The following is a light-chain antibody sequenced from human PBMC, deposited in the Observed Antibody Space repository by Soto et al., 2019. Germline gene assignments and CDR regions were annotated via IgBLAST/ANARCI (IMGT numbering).Light chain of an antibody. CDR2: GAS. V-gene: IGKV3-20*01. CDR1: QSVSSDY. J-gene: IGKJ5*01. CDR3: QQYGSSPIT. Sequence: IVLTQSPGTLSLSPGERASVYCSASQSVSSDYLAWYQQKPGQAPRLLIYGASSRATGIPDRFSGSGSGTDFALTINRLEPDDFAVYYCQQYGSSPITCGQGKRREIK.